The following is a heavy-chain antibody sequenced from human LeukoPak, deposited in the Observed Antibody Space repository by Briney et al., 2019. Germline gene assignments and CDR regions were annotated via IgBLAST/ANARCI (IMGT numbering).Heavy chain of an antibody. CDR1: GYTFTSYG. CDR2: ISAYNGNT. J-gene: IGHJ6*03. V-gene: IGHV1-18*01. Sequence: ASVKVSCKASGYTFTSYGISWVRQAPGQGLEWMGWISAYNGNTNYAQKLQGRVTMTTDTSTSTAYMELSSLRSEDTAVYYCASGALVVPAAHAPYYYYYMDVWGKGTTVTVSS. CDR3: ASGALVVPAAHAPYYYYYMDV. D-gene: IGHD2-2*01.